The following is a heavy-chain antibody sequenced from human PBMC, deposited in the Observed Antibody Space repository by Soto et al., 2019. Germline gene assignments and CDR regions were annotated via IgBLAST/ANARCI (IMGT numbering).Heavy chain of an antibody. CDR3: ARGLRASFGVRLSYYYYGMDV. D-gene: IGHD3-10*01. CDR2: VSLSGST. V-gene: IGHV4-34*01. J-gene: IGHJ6*02. Sequence: KPSETLSLTCAVYGGSFSDYYWGWIRQSPEKGLEWIGEVSLSGSTNYNPSLKSRVTVSVDTSKTQFSLRLSSLTAADTAVYYCARGLRASFGVRLSYYYYGMDVWGQGTTVTVSS. CDR1: GGSFSDYY.